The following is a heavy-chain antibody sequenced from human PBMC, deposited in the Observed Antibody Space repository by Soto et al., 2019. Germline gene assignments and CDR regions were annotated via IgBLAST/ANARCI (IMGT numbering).Heavy chain of an antibody. CDR1: GGSISTVDYW. V-gene: IGHV4-30-4*01. CDR2: IYDGGRT. CDR3: ARIRESAIVLVPENWFDP. D-gene: IGHD2-2*01. J-gene: IGHJ5*02. Sequence: SETLSLTCTVSGGSISTVDYWWSWIRQSPDMGLEWIGHIYDGGRTYNNPSLENRVTMSVDTSKNQFSLKLSSVTAADTAVYYCARIRESAIVLVPENWFDPWGQGTLVTVSS.